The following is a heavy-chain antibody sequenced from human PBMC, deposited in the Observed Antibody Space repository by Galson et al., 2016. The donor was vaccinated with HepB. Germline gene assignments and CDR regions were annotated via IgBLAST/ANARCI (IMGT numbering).Heavy chain of an antibody. Sequence: TLSLTCTVSGGSISSGGYYWSWIRQHPGKGLEWIGYIYHLGNTYFNPSLKSRVIMSVDASKNQFSLKLSPVTAADTAVYYCARGGRKGLWGYYFDYWGQGTLVPVSS. CDR3: ARGGRKGLWGYYFDY. V-gene: IGHV4-31*03. CDR2: IYHLGNT. CDR1: GGSISSGGYY. J-gene: IGHJ4*02. D-gene: IGHD5-18*01.